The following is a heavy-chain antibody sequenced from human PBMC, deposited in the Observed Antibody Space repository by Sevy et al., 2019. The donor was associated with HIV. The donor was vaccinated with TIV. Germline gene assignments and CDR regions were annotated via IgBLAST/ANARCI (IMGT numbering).Heavy chain of an antibody. CDR3: VRAIATVDSF. V-gene: IGHV3-7*01. CDR2: INQDASVN. Sequence: GGSLRLSCVASGFSLNTYWMLWVRQAPRKGLEWVANINQDASVNYYADSVKGRFTISRDNARNLVSLQMNILRVEDTALYYCVRAIATVDSFWGQGTLVTVSS. J-gene: IGHJ4*02. CDR1: GFSLNTYW. D-gene: IGHD6-13*01.